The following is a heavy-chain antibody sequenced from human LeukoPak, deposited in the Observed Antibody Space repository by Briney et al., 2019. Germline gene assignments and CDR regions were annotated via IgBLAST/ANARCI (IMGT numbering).Heavy chain of an antibody. CDR3: ARFRWGDYYDEGVAFDI. J-gene: IGHJ3*02. CDR2: IYYSGST. Sequence: SQTLSLTCTVSGGSISSGDYYWSWIRQPPGKGLEWIGYIYYSGSTYYNPSLKSRVTISVDTSKNQFSLKLSSVTAADTAVYYCARFRWGDYYDEGVAFDIWGQGTMVTVSS. V-gene: IGHV4-30-4*01. D-gene: IGHD3-3*01. CDR1: GGSISSGDYY.